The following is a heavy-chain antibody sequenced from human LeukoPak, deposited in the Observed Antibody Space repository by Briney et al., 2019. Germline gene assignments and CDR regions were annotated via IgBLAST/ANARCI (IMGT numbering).Heavy chain of an antibody. Sequence: PGGSLRLSCAASGFTFSSYWMHWVRQAPGKGLVWVSRINSDGSSTSYADSVKGRFTISRDNARNSLYLQINSLRAEDTAFYYCARWGYSSSWYIDYWGQGTLVTVSS. CDR3: ARWGYSSSWYIDY. V-gene: IGHV3-74*01. J-gene: IGHJ4*02. CDR2: INSDGSST. D-gene: IGHD6-13*01. CDR1: GFTFSSYW.